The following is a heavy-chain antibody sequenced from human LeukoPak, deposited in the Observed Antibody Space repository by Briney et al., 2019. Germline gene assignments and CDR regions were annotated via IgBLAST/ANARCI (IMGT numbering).Heavy chain of an antibody. CDR1: GFTFSSYG. D-gene: IGHD3-22*01. J-gene: IGHJ4*02. V-gene: IGHV3-33*06. Sequence: QPGGSLRLSCAASGFTFSSYGMHWVRQAPGKGLEWVAVIWYDGSNKYYADSVKGRFTISRDNSKNTRYLQMNSLRAEDTVVYYCAKDFSSGYYDYWGQGTLVTVSS. CDR2: IWYDGSNK. CDR3: AKDFSSGYYDY.